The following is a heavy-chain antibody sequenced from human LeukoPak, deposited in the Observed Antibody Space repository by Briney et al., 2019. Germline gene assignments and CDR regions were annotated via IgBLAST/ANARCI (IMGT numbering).Heavy chain of an antibody. Sequence: SETLSLTCTVSGGSISSSNYYWGWIRQPPGKGMEWIGSIYYSGSTYYKSSLKSRITISVDTSKNQFSLKLSSVTAADTAVYYCARNVTGGSSGYWRFDYWGQGTLVTVSS. CDR1: GGSISSSNYY. D-gene: IGHD3-22*01. V-gene: IGHV4-39*01. CDR2: IYYSGST. CDR3: ARNVTGGSSGYWRFDY. J-gene: IGHJ4*02.